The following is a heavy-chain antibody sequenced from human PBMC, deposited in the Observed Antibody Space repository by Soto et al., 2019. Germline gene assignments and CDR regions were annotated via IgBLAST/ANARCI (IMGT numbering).Heavy chain of an antibody. J-gene: IGHJ5*02. CDR3: ASYSSSSRWFDP. CDR2: IHYSGST. CDR1: GGSISSGNSC. Sequence: SETLSLTCTVSGGSISSGNSCWSWIRQHPGKGLEWIGYIHYSGSTYYNPSLKSRVTISVDTSKNQFSLKLSSVTAADTAVYYCASYSSSSRWFDPWGQGTLVTVSS. D-gene: IGHD6-6*01. V-gene: IGHV4-31*03.